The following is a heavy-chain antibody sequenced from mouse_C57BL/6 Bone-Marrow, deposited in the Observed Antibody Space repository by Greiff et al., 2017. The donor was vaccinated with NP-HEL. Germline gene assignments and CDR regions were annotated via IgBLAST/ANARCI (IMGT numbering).Heavy chain of an antibody. Sequence: QVQLQQSGAELVRPGTSVKVSCKASGYAFTNYLIEWVKQRPGQGLEWIGVINPGSGGTNYNEKFKGKATLTADKSSSTAYVQLSSLTSEDSAVYFCASEGTDYWGQGTTLTVSS. D-gene: IGHD3-3*01. CDR2: INPGSGGT. CDR3: ASEGTDY. CDR1: GYAFTNYL. V-gene: IGHV1-54*01. J-gene: IGHJ2*01.